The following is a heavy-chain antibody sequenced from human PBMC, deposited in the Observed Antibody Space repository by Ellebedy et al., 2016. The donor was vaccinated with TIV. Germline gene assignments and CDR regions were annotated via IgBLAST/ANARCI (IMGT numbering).Heavy chain of an antibody. CDR3: TTFGGEDP. CDR1: GFTFSNAW. D-gene: IGHD3-10*01. J-gene: IGHJ5*02. V-gene: IGHV3-15*01. Sequence: GGSLRLSXVASGFTFSNAWMSWVRQAPGKGLEWVGRIKGKPNGETTDYAAPVKGRFTISRDDSKNTVFLQMNSLKIEDTGVYYCTTFGGEDPWGQGTLVTVSS. CDR2: IKGKPNGETT.